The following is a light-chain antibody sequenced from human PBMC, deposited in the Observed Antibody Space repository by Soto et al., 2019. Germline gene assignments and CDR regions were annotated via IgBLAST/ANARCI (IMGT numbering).Light chain of an antibody. CDR1: SGHSSYP. Sequence: QSVLTQSPSASASLGASVKITCTLSSGHSSYPIAWHQQQPDKGPRFLMKLNSDGSHSKGDGIPDRFSGSTSGAERYLTITSLQSEDEADYYCQTWATGIRVFGGGTKLTVL. CDR3: QTWATGIRV. CDR2: LNSDGSH. V-gene: IGLV4-69*01. J-gene: IGLJ2*01.